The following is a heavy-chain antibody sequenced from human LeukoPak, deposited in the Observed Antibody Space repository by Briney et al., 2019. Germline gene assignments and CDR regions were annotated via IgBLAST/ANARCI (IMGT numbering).Heavy chain of an antibody. D-gene: IGHD2-2*01. V-gene: IGHV3-30-3*01. J-gene: IGHJ4*02. CDR1: GFTFSSYA. CDR2: ISYDGSNK. CDR3: ARAHCRSTSCYGDY. Sequence: PGRSLRLSCAASGFTFSSYAMHWVRQAPGKGLEWVAVISYDGSNKYYADSVKGRFTISRDNSKNTLYLQMNSLRAEDTAVYYCARAHCRSTSCYGDYWGQGTLVTVSS.